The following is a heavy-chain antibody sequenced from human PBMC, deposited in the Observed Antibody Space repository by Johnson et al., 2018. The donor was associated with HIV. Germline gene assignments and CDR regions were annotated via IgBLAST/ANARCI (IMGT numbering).Heavy chain of an antibody. CDR3: AKVSSWYFLRAFDI. J-gene: IGHJ3*02. D-gene: IGHD6-13*01. CDR1: GFTFSSYG. V-gene: IGHV3-7*01. Sequence: VQLVESGGGVVRPGGSLRLSCAASGFTFSSYGMHWVRQAPGKGLEWVANIKQDGSEKYYVDSVKGRFTISRDNSKNTLYLQMNSLRAEDTAVYYCAKVSSWYFLRAFDIWGQGTMVTVSS. CDR2: IKQDGSEK.